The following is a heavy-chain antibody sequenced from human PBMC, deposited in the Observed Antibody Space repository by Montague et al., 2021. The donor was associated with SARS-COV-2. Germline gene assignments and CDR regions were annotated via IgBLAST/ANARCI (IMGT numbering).Heavy chain of an antibody. CDR3: ARLGDGVVPSPILGVGPYYSYYYMDV. CDR1: GGSFSTYS. CDR2: IHHGGST. J-gene: IGHJ6*03. D-gene: IGHD3-10*01. Sequence: SETLSLTCAVHGGSFSTYSWNWIRQPPGKGLERIGEIHHGGSTNYNPSLKSRVTISADTSKNQFSLKLTSVAAADTAAYYCARLGDGVVPSPILGVGPYYSYYYMDVWGKGTTVTVSS. V-gene: IGHV4-34*01.